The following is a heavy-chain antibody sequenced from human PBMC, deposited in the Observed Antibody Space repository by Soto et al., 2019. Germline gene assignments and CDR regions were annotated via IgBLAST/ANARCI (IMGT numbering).Heavy chain of an antibody. Sequence: QVQLQESGPGLLKPSETLSLTCTVSGASVTSCYWRWLRQPPGRGLEWIGFISNSGNTNYRPSLQSRVTISADSSKNQISLRLNSVTAEDTAVYYCARRGFFDYWGQGTLVTVSS. D-gene: IGHD3-10*01. CDR1: GASVTSCY. CDR3: ARRGFFDY. V-gene: IGHV4-4*08. CDR2: ISNSGNT. J-gene: IGHJ4*02.